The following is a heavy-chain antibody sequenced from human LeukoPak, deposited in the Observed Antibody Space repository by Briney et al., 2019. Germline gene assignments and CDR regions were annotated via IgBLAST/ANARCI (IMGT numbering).Heavy chain of an antibody. D-gene: IGHD3-9*01. CDR3: ATGLPGRTSITDY. Sequence: GASVKVSCKASGYTFAGYNMHWVRQAPGQGLDWMGWINPNSGATNYAQMFQGRVTMTRDTSISTAYMELSSLRSDDTAVYFCATGLPGRTSITDYWGQGTLVTVSS. CDR1: GYTFAGYN. J-gene: IGHJ4*02. V-gene: IGHV1-2*02. CDR2: INPNSGAT.